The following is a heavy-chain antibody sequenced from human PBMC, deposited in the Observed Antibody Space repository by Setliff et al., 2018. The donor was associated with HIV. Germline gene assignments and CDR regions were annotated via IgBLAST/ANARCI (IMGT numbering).Heavy chain of an antibody. J-gene: IGHJ5*02. Sequence: PSETLSLTCTVSGDSITNDDYYWGWIRQPPGKGLEWIGIIHYSGRSYYDPSLKSRLTIFVDTSKTQFYLKLRSVTASDTAVYFCARYTSKLDWFDPWGQGTLVTVPQ. D-gene: IGHD2-2*02. CDR3: ARYTSKLDWFDP. CDR2: IHYSGRS. CDR1: GDSITNDDYY. V-gene: IGHV4-39*01.